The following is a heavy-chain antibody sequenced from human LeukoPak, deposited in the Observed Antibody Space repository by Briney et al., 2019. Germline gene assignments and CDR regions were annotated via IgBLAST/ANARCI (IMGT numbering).Heavy chain of an antibody. CDR1: GFTFSNYW. V-gene: IGHV3-7*01. CDR2: IKEDGSEK. J-gene: IGHJ4*02. CDR3: ASGRQLGY. D-gene: IGHD6-13*01. Sequence: GGSLSLSCAASGFTFSNYWMSWVHQAPGKGLEWVANIKEDGSEKYYVDSVKGRFTISRDNARNSLYLQMNSLRAEDTAVYYCASGRQLGYWGQGTLVTVSS.